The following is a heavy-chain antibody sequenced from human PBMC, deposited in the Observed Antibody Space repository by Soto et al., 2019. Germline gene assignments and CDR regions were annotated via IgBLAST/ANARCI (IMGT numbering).Heavy chain of an antibody. CDR2: LNPNSGGT. CDR1: GYPFTDFY. Sequence: ASVKVSCKASGYPFTDFYLHWVRQAPGQGLEWIGWLNPNSGGTYYAQKFQGWVTMTRDTSINTAYLELSRLTSDATAVYYCARDLRQLTHSYGIDVWGQGTTVTVS. J-gene: IGHJ6*02. CDR3: ARDLRQLTHSYGIDV. V-gene: IGHV1-2*04.